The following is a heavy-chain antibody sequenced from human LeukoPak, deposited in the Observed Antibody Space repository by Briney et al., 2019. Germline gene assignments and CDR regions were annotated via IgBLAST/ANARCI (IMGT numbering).Heavy chain of an antibody. CDR2: ISYDGSNK. D-gene: IGHD5-24*01. Sequence: GRSLRLSCAASGFTFSSYAMHWVRQAPGKGLEWVAVISYDGSNKYYADSVKGRFTISRDNSKNTLYLQMNSLRAEDTAVYYCARSQSGDGYNYDYWGQGTLATVSS. J-gene: IGHJ4*02. CDR3: ARSQSGDGYNYDY. V-gene: IGHV3-30-3*01. CDR1: GFTFSSYA.